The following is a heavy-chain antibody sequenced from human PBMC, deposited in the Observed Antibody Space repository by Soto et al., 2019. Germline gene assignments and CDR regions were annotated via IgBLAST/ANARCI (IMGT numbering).Heavy chain of an antibody. CDR2: IKQDGSEK. Sequence: EVQLVESGGGLVQRGGSVRLSCAASGFTFTNYWMSWVRQAPGKGLEWVANIKQDGSEKEYVDFLKGRFTISRDNSKNSLYLQMNSLRAEDTAIYYCARIGYSSSSWDYWGRGTLVTVSS. CDR3: ARIGYSSSSWDY. D-gene: IGHD6-6*01. J-gene: IGHJ4*02. V-gene: IGHV3-7*01. CDR1: GFTFTNYW.